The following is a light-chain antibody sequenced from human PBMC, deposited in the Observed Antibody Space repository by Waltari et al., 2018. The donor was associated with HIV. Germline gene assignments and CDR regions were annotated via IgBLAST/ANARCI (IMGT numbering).Light chain of an antibody. Sequence: EVVLTQSPATVSVSPGGRVILSCRASQSVTNNLAWYQQKPGQAPRLVICGASTRAAGVPARFTGSGSGTQFTLTISSLQSEDFAIYYCQQYHNYWTFGQGSK. V-gene: IGKV3-15*01. CDR3: QQYHNYWT. J-gene: IGKJ1*01. CDR2: GAS. CDR1: QSVTNN.